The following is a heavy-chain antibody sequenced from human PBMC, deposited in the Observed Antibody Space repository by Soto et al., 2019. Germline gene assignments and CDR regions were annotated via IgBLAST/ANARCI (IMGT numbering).Heavy chain of an antibody. CDR3: ARASSIAARLDAFDI. V-gene: IGHV3-13*01. Sequence: GGSLRLSCAASGFTFSSYDMHWVRQATGKGLEWVSAIGTAGDTYYPGSVKGRFTISRENAKNSLYLQMNSLRAGDTAVYYCARASSIAARLDAFDIWGQGTMVTVSS. D-gene: IGHD6-6*01. J-gene: IGHJ3*02. CDR1: GFTFSSYD. CDR2: IGTAGDT.